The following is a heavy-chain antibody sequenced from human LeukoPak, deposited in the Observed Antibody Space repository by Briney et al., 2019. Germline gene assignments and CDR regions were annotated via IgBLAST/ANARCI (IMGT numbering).Heavy chain of an antibody. CDR1: GLIFSNYW. J-gene: IGHJ4*02. Sequence: PGGSLRLSCAASGLIFSNYWMGWVRQAPGKGLEWVASINQDASEKYYVDSVKGRFTISRDNAKNSLYLQINSLRVEDTAVYYCARASSGIYFAFIDYWGQGILVTVSS. CDR2: INQDASEK. CDR3: ARASSGIYFAFIDY. V-gene: IGHV3-7*01. D-gene: IGHD1-26*01.